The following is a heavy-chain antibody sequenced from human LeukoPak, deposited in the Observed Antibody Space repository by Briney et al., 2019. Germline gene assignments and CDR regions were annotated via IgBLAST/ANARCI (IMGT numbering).Heavy chain of an antibody. CDR3: AREGIVVVPAAISYLDY. Sequence: PSETLSLTCTVSGGSISSYYWSWIRQPPGKGLEWIGYIYYSGSTNYNPSLKSRVTISVDTSKNQFSLKLSSVTAADTAVYYCAREGIVVVPAAISYLDYWGQGTLVTVSS. CDR1: GGSISSYY. V-gene: IGHV4-59*01. D-gene: IGHD2-2*01. J-gene: IGHJ4*02. CDR2: IYYSGST.